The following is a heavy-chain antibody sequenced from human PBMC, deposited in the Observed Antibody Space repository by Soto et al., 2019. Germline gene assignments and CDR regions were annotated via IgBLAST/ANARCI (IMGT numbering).Heavy chain of an antibody. J-gene: IGHJ6*02. Sequence: QVQLVQSGAEVKKPGASVKVSCKASGYTFTSYGISWVRQAPGQGLEWMGWISAYNGNTNYAQKLQGRVTMTTDTSTRTAYMELRSRRSDDTAVYYCARDDIVVVPAAMPYYYYGMDVWGQGTTVTVSS. CDR2: ISAYNGNT. CDR1: GYTFTSYG. D-gene: IGHD2-2*01. CDR3: ARDDIVVVPAAMPYYYYGMDV. V-gene: IGHV1-18*01.